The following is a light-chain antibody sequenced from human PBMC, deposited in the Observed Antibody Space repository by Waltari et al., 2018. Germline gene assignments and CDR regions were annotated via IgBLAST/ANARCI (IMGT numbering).Light chain of an antibody. Sequence: DIQMTQSPSSLSASVGDRVTITCRASQSISSYLHWYQHKPGKAPKLLIYAASSLQSGVPSRFSGSGSGTDFTLTISSLQPEDFATYYCQQSYSTPRTFGQGTKLEIK. J-gene: IGKJ2*01. V-gene: IGKV1-39*01. CDR3: QQSYSTPRT. CDR2: AAS. CDR1: QSISSY.